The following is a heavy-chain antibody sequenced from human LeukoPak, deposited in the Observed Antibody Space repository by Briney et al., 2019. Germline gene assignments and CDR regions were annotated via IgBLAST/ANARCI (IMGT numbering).Heavy chain of an antibody. CDR2: IYYSGST. D-gene: IGHD3-22*01. CDR3: VASSGSYDSSGYYPSWFDP. CDR1: GGSISSTTYY. Sequence: SETLSLTCTVSGGSISSTTYYWAWIRQPPGKGLEYIGTIYYSGSTDYNPSLKSRVTISLGTSNNQFSLKLASVTAADTAVYYCVASSGSYDSSGYYPSWFDPWGQGTLVTVSS. V-gene: IGHV4-39*07. J-gene: IGHJ5*02.